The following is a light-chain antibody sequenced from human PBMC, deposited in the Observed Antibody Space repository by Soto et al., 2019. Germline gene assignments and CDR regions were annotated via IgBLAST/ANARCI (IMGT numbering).Light chain of an antibody. J-gene: IGLJ1*01. CDR2: DVI. V-gene: IGLV2-8*01. Sequence: QSALTQPPSASGSPGQSVTISCTGSSSDVGGYNYVSWYQQHPGKAPKLMIYDVIKRPSGVPDRFSGSKSGNTASLTVSGLQSEDEADYDCSSYTGSNTLGVFGTGTKLTVL. CDR3: SSYTGSNTLGV. CDR1: SSDVGGYNY.